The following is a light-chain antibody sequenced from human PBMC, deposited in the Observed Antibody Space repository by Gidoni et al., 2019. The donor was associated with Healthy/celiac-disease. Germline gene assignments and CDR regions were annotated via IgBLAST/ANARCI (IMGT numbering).Light chain of an antibody. CDR2: AAS. V-gene: IGKV1-39*01. J-gene: IGKJ4*01. CDR3: QQSYSTPPL. CDR1: PSISSY. Sequence: DIQMTQSPSSLSASVGDRVTITCRASPSISSYLNWYQQKPGKAPKLLIYAASSLQSGVPSRFSGSGSGTDFTLTISSLQPEDFATYYCQQSYSTPPLFGGGTKVEIK.